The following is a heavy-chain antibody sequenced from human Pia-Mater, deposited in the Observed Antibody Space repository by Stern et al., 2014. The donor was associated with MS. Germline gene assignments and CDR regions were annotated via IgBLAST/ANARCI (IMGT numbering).Heavy chain of an antibody. Sequence: VQLVQSGAEMKKPGGSLKISCKTSGYNFINYWIAWVRQVPGKGLEWIGMIYPGDSDIRHSPSFQGHVTISVDKSNTTAYLQWNSLKVSDSAVYYCARWSVACDYWGQGALITVSS. J-gene: IGHJ4*02. V-gene: IGHV5-51*03. CDR3: ARWSVACDY. D-gene: IGHD2-21*01. CDR2: IYPGDSDI. CDR1: GYNFINYW.